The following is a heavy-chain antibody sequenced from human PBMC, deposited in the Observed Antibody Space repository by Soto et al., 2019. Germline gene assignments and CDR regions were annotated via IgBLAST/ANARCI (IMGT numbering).Heavy chain of an antibody. CDR3: ARVSRYCSGGSCYQGDFDY. CDR1: GGSISSGGYY. D-gene: IGHD2-15*01. V-gene: IGHV4-31*03. Sequence: SSETLSLTCTVSGGSISSGGYYWSWIRQHPGKGLEWIGYIYYSGSTYYNPSLKSRVTISVDTSKNQFSLKLSSVTAADTAVYYCARVSRYCSGGSCYQGDFDYWGQGTLVTVSS. J-gene: IGHJ4*02. CDR2: IYYSGST.